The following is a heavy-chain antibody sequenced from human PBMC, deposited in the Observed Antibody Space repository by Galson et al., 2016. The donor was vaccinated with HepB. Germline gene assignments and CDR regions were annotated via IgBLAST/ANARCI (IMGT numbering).Heavy chain of an antibody. D-gene: IGHD3-10*01. J-gene: IGHJ5*02. Sequence: SLRLSCAASGFTSTNYWMTWVRQAPGKGLEWVANIKEDGTEKCYADSVKGRFTISRDNAKNSLYLQMNSLRAEDTAMYYCARDYVPGAWGQGVLVTVSS. CDR1: GFTSTNYW. V-gene: IGHV3-7*01. CDR3: ARDYVPGA. CDR2: IKEDGTEK.